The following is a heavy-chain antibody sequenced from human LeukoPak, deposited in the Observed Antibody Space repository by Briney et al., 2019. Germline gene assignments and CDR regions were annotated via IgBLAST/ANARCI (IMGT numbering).Heavy chain of an antibody. Sequence: ASVKVSCKASGYNFNNYGVSWVRQAPGQGLEWMGWISAKTGNTNYAQKVQGRVTMTTGTSTTTAYMELRSLGSDDTAVYYCARGSYPYSHGMDVWGQGTTVTVSS. CDR3: ARGSYPYSHGMDV. D-gene: IGHD1-26*01. CDR1: GYNFNNYG. CDR2: ISAKTGNT. V-gene: IGHV1-18*01. J-gene: IGHJ6*02.